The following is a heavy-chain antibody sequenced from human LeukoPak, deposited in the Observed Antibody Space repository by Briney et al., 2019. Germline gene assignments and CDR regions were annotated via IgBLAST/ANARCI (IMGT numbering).Heavy chain of an antibody. CDR2: IYHSGST. J-gene: IGHJ4*02. CDR3: ARELLRDYYDSSGYYPLFGY. D-gene: IGHD3-22*01. V-gene: IGHV4-38-2*02. CDR1: GYSISSGYY. Sequence: SETLSLTCTVSGYSISSGYYWGWIRQPPGKGLEWIGSIYHSGSTYYNPSLKSRVTISVDTSKNQFSLKLSSVTAADTAVYYCARELLRDYYDSSGYYPLFGYWGQGTLVTVSS.